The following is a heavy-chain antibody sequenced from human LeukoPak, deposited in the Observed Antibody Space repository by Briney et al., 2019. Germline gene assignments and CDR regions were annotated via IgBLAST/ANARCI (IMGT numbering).Heavy chain of an antibody. J-gene: IGHJ4*02. D-gene: IGHD6-19*01. CDR2: ISGSGGST. Sequence: PGGSLRLSCAASGYTFSSYAMSWVRQAPGKGLEWVPAISGSGGSTYYAVSVKGRFTISRDNSKNTLYLQMNSLRAEDTAVYYCAKDPSIAVADYWGQGTLVTVSS. CDR1: GYTFSSYA. CDR3: AKDPSIAVADY. V-gene: IGHV3-23*01.